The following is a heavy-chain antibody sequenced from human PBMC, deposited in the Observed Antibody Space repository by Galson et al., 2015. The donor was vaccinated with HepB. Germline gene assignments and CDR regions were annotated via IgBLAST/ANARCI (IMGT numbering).Heavy chain of an antibody. J-gene: IGHJ2*01. CDR3: AREWGNGRNHWYFDL. V-gene: IGHV1-46*01. Sequence: SVKVSCKASGYSFTSYYMHWVRQAPGQGLEWMGIINPGGGSTNYAQKFQGRVTITRDTSTSTVYIELRSLRSEDAALYYCAREWGNGRNHWYFDLWGRGTLVTVPS. D-gene: IGHD2-8*01. CDR1: GYSFTSYY. CDR2: INPGGGST.